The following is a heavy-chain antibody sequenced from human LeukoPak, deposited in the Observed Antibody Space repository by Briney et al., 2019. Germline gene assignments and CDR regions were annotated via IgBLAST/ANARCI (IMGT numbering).Heavy chain of an antibody. CDR1: GFAFSSYW. V-gene: IGHV3-7*01. CDR2: VNQAGSDK. D-gene: IGHD1-7*01. CDR3: ARSELRLLYYFDY. J-gene: IGHJ4*02. Sequence: GGSLRLSCAASGFAFSSYWMSWVRQAPGKGLEWVANVNQAGSDKYYMDSVKGRFTISRGNADNSLYLEMNSLTAEDTAVYYCARSELRLLYYFDYWGQGTLVTVSS.